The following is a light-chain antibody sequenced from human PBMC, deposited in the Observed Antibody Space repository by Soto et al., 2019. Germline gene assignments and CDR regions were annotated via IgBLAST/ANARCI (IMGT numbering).Light chain of an antibody. CDR3: QQFYSSPRT. V-gene: IGKV1-39*01. CDR1: QSISTY. J-gene: IGKJ1*01. Sequence: DIQMTQSPSTLSASVGDRVTITCRASQSISTYLNWYQQKVGRAPTLLIYAASSLQSGVPSRFSGGGSGTDFTLTISSLQPEDFAMYFCQQFYSSPRTFGQGTKVEIK. CDR2: AAS.